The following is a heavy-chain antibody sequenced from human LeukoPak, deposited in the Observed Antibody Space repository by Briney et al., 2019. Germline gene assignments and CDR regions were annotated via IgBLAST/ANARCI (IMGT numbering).Heavy chain of an antibody. CDR3: TTGLYYYDSSGYSDY. CDR2: IKSKTDGGTT. Sequence: PGGPLRLSCAASGFTFSSYAMHWVRQAPGKGLEWVGRIKSKTDGGTTDYAAPVKGRFTISRDDSKNTLYLQMNSLKAEDTAVYYCTTGLYYYDSSGYSDYWGQGTLVTVSS. J-gene: IGHJ4*02. D-gene: IGHD3-22*01. CDR1: GFTFSSYA. V-gene: IGHV3-15*01.